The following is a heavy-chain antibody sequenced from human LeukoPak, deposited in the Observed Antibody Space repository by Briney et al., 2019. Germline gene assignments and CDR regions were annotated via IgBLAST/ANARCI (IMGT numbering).Heavy chain of an antibody. D-gene: IGHD4-17*01. CDR3: ARDLSGDLIFDY. J-gene: IGHJ4*02. V-gene: IGHV4-59*01. Sequence: PSETLSLTCAVPGGSFSGYYWSWIRQPPGKGLEWIGYIYYSGSTNYNPSLKSRVTISVDTSKNQFSLKLSSVTAADTAVYYCARDLSGDLIFDYWGQGTLVTVSS. CDR2: IYYSGST. CDR1: GGSFSGYY.